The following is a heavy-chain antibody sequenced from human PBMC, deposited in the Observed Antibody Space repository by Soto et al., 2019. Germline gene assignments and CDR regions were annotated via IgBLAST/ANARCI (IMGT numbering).Heavy chain of an antibody. D-gene: IGHD6-13*01. CDR2: INHSGFT. J-gene: IGHJ5*02. Sequence: QVQLQQWGAGLLKPAETLSLTCAVYGGSFSGYYWTWIRQAPGEGPEWIGEINHSGFTSYNPSLKSRLTMSVDQSRSQFSLNLSSVTAADTAVYYCARFHSDKRSWTNPRYFDTWGQGTLVTVSS. CDR1: GGSFSGYY. V-gene: IGHV4-34*01. CDR3: ARFHSDKRSWTNPRYFDT.